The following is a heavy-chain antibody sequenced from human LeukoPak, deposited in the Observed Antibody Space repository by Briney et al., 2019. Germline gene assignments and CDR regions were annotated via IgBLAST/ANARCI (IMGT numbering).Heavy chain of an antibody. Sequence: SETLSLTCEVYGGSFSGYYWSWIRQPPGEGLEWIGEINHSGSTNYNPSLKSRATISVDTSKNQFSLKLSSVTAADTAVYYCASPLNWFDPWGQGTLVTVSS. CDR2: INHSGST. CDR3: ASPLNWFDP. CDR1: GGSFSGYY. J-gene: IGHJ5*02. V-gene: IGHV4-34*01.